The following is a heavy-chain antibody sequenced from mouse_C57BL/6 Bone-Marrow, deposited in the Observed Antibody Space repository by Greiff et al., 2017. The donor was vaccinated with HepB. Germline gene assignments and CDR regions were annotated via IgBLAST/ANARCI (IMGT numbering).Heavy chain of an antibody. D-gene: IGHD2-4*01. V-gene: IGHV1-53*01. Sequence: VQLQQPGTELVKPGASVKLSCKASGYTFTSYWMHWVKQRPGQGLEWIGNINPSNGGTNYNEKFKSKATLTVDKSSSTAYMQLSSLTSEDSAVYYCARREVYYDYDGAWFAYWGQGTLVTVSA. CDR1: GYTFTSYW. J-gene: IGHJ3*01. CDR2: INPSNGGT. CDR3: ARREVYYDYDGAWFAY.